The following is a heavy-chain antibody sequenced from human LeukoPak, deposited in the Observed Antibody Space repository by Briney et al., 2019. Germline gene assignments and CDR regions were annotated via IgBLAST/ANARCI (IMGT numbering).Heavy chain of an antibody. CDR3: ASTPDPYDSSGSDY. V-gene: IGHV3-21*01. J-gene: IGHJ4*02. Sequence: GGSLRLSCAASGFTFSSYSMNWVRQAPGKGLEWVSSISSSSSYIYYADSVKGRFTISRDNAKNSLYPQMNSLRAEDTAVYYCASTPDPYDSSGSDYWGQGTLVTVSS. CDR2: ISSSSSYI. CDR1: GFTFSSYS. D-gene: IGHD3-22*01.